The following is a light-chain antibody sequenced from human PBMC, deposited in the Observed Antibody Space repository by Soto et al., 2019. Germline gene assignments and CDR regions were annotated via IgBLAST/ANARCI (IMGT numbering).Light chain of an antibody. J-gene: IGKJ2*01. CDR3: MQRKELPYT. V-gene: IGKV2-40*01. CDR1: QSLLEIDDGNTY. CDR2: RLS. Sequence: EIVLTQTPLILPVTPGETASISCKSRQSLLEIDDGNTYLDWYLQKPGQSPQLLMYRLSYRASGVPDRFSGSGSGTDFTLKITRVEAEDIGVYYCMQRKELPYTFGQGTKVDIK.